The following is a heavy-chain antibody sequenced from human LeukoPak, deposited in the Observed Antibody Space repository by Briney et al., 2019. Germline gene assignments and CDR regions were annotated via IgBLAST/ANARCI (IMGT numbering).Heavy chain of an antibody. Sequence: GASVKVSCKASGYTFTSYGISWVRQAPGQGLEWMGWISAYNGNTNYAQKLQGRVTMTTDTSTSTAYMELRSLRSDDTAVYYCARGPLRIVVAIYLIDYWGQGTLVTVSS. J-gene: IGHJ4*02. V-gene: IGHV1-18*01. CDR1: GYTFTSYG. D-gene: IGHD3-22*01. CDR3: ARGPLRIVVAIYLIDY. CDR2: ISAYNGNT.